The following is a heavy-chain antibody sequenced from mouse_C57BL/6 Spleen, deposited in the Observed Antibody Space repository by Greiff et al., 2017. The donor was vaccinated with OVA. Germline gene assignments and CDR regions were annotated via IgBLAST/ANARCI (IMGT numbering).Heavy chain of an antibody. V-gene: IGHV5-17*01. CDR2: ISSGSSTI. J-gene: IGHJ4*01. CDR1: GFTFSDYG. D-gene: IGHD2-4*01. CDR3: ARNPYYDYDGSMDY. Sequence: VQLKESGGGLVKPGGSLKLSCAASGFTFSDYGMHWVRQAPEKGLEWVAYISSGSSTIYYADTVKGRFTISRDNAKNTLFLQMTSLRSEDTAMYYCARNPYYDYDGSMDYWGQGTSVTVSS.